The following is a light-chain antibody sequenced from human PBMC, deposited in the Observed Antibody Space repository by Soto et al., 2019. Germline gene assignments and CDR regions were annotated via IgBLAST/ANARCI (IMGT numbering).Light chain of an antibody. V-gene: IGKV3-20*01. CDR2: GAS. CDR1: QSVTSTY. CDR3: HHYAST. Sequence: VFTQSPGTLSFSPGERATLSCRASQSVTSTYLAWYQQKPGQAPRLLIYGASSRATGAPDRFSGSGSGTDFTLTISRLEPEDFAVYFCHHYASTFGQGTKVDI. J-gene: IGKJ1*01.